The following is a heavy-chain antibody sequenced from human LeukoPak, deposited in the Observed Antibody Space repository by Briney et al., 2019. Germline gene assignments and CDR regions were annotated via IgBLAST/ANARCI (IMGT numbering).Heavy chain of an antibody. CDR3: ARDSSGSYYHYYYYLDV. CDR2: ISAYNGNT. CDR1: GYTFTSYG. D-gene: IGHD1-26*01. V-gene: IGHV1-18*01. Sequence: ASVKVSCKASGYTFTSYGISWVRQAPGQGLEWMGWISAYNGNTNYAQKLQGRVTMTTDTSTSTAYLQLRSLRSDDTAVYYCARDSSGSYYHYYYYLDVWGKGTTVTISS. J-gene: IGHJ6*03.